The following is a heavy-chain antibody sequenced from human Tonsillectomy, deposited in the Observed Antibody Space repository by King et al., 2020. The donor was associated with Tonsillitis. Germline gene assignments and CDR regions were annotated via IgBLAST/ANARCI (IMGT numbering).Heavy chain of an antibody. Sequence: VQLVESGGGLVQPGGSLRLSCAASGFTFSSYSMNWVRQAPGKGLEWVSYISSSSSNIYYADSVKGRFTIYRDNAKNPLYLQMNSLRDEDTAVYYCARDRAFSSGWYYWYFDLWGRGTLVTVSS. CDR1: GFTFSSYS. D-gene: IGHD6-19*01. V-gene: IGHV3-48*02. CDR3: ARDRAFSSGWYYWYFDL. J-gene: IGHJ2*01. CDR2: ISSSSSNI.